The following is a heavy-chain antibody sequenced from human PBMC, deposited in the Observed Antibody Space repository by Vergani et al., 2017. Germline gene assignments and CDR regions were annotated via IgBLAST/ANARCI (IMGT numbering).Heavy chain of an antibody. CDR3: ARDSRYCSSTSCFVGRDWFDP. CDR2: INPSGGST. J-gene: IGHJ5*02. D-gene: IGHD2-2*01. V-gene: IGHV1-46*01. CDR1: GYTFTSYY. Sequence: QVQLVQSGAEVKKPGASVKVSCKASGYTFTSYYMHWVRQAPGQGLEWMGIINPSGGSTSYAQKFQGRVTMTRDTSTSTVYMVLSSLRSEDTDVYYCARDSRYCSSTSCFVGRDWFDPWGQGTLVTVSS.